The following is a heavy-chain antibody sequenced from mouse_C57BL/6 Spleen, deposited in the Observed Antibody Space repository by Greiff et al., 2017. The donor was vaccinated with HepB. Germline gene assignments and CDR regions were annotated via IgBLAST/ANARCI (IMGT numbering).Heavy chain of an antibody. CDR2: ISSGGDYI. CDR3: TREGYGSSYGYFDV. Sequence: EVKLQESGEGLVKPGGSLKLSCAASGFTFSSYAMSWVRQTPEKRLEWVAYISSGGDYIYYADTVKGRFTISRDNARNTLYLQMSSLKSEDTAMYYCTREGYGSSYGYFDVWGTGTTVTVSS. CDR1: GFTFSSYA. J-gene: IGHJ1*03. V-gene: IGHV5-9-1*02. D-gene: IGHD1-1*01.